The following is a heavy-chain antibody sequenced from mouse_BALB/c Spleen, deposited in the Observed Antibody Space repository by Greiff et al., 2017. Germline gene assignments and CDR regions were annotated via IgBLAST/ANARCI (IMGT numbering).Heavy chain of an antibody. CDR2: INSNGGST. CDR3: ARLRYDEGNYAMDY. V-gene: IGHV5-6-2*01. D-gene: IGHD2-14*01. CDR1: GFTFSSYY. Sequence: EVMLVESGGGLVKLGGSLKLSCAASGFTFSSYYMSWVRQTPEKRLELVAAINSNGGSTYYPDTVKGRFTISRDNAKNTLYLQMSSLKSEDTALYYCARLRYDEGNYAMDYWGQGTSVTVSS. J-gene: IGHJ4*01.